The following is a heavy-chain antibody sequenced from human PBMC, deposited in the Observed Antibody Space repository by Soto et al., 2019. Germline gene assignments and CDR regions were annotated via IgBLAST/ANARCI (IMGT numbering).Heavy chain of an antibody. CDR1: GFLLSNARMG. CDR3: ARVRFLEWSNNYYYYYMDV. D-gene: IGHD3-3*01. V-gene: IGHV2-26*01. Sequence: SGPMLVNPTETPTLTCTVSGFLLSNARMGVSWIRQPPGKALEWLAHIFSNDEKSYSTSLKSRLTISKDTSKSQVVLTMTNMDPVDTATYYCARVRFLEWSNNYYYYYMDVWGKGTTVTVSS. J-gene: IGHJ6*03. CDR2: IFSNDEK.